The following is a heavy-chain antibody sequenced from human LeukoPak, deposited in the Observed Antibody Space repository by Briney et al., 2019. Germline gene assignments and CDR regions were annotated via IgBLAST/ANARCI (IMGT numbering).Heavy chain of an antibody. CDR2: VYYSGTT. V-gene: IGHV4-59*01. J-gene: IGHJ4*02. Sequence: PGGSLRLSCAASGFTFSSYSMNWIRQPPGKGLEWIGYVYYSGTTNYNPSLKSRVTISVDTSKNQFSLNLTSVTAAGTAVYYCAREVSGDFDYWGQGTLVTVSS. CDR1: GFTFSSYS. CDR3: AREVSGDFDY. D-gene: IGHD5/OR15-5a*01.